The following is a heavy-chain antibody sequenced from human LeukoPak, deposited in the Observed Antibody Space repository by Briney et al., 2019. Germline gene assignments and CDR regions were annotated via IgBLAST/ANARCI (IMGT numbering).Heavy chain of an antibody. D-gene: IGHD5-12*01. Sequence: GESLEISCKGSGYSFTSYWIAWVRQMPGKGLDFMGITLPDDSDTRYSPSFRGQVTISVDKSINTAYLQWDSLKASDTAMYYCARLVSGYSGYEGYYWGQGTLVTVSS. V-gene: IGHV5-51*01. CDR3: ARLVSGYSGYEGYY. CDR2: TLPDDSDT. CDR1: GYSFTSYW. J-gene: IGHJ4*02.